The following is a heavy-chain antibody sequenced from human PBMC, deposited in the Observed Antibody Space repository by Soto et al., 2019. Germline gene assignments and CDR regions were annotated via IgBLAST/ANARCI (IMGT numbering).Heavy chain of an antibody. D-gene: IGHD4-17*01. CDR2: VSXXXXXI. J-gene: IGHJ3*01. Sequence: WGARSLSCVGSGFNIGNVNIIWVRQAPGKGLEXVSXVSXXXXXIXXADCVKGRFTVSRDNAYHLVFLEMNGLRPEYMAMYYCARDFRGHYGPWGQGTMVTVS. CDR3: ARDFRGHYGP. V-gene: IGHV3-21*06. CDR1: GFNIGNVN.